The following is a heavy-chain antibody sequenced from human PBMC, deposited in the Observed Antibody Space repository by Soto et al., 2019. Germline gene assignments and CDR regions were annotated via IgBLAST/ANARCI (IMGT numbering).Heavy chain of an antibody. CDR2: INPNSGGT. V-gene: IGHV1-2*02. D-gene: IGHD6-19*01. Sequence: ASVKVSCKASGYTFTGYYMHWVRQAPGQGLEWMGWINPNSGGTNYAQKFQGRVTMTRDTSINTAYMELSRLRSDDTAVYYCASPNPHGAVAGTSAFDIWGQGTMVTVSS. CDR3: ASPNPHGAVAGTSAFDI. CDR1: GYTFTGYY. J-gene: IGHJ3*02.